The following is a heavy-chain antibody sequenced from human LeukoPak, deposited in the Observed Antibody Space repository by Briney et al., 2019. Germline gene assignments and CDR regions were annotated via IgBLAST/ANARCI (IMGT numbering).Heavy chain of an antibody. D-gene: IGHD3-22*01. Sequence: GESLKISCKGSGYSFTSYWIGWVRQMPGKGLEWMGIIYPGDSDTRYSPSFQGQVTISADKSISTAYLQWSSLKASDTAMYYCARNYNYYDSSGYYFSHAFDIWGQGTMVTVSS. V-gene: IGHV5-51*01. CDR1: GYSFTSYW. CDR2: IYPGDSDT. J-gene: IGHJ3*02. CDR3: ARNYNYYDSSGYYFSHAFDI.